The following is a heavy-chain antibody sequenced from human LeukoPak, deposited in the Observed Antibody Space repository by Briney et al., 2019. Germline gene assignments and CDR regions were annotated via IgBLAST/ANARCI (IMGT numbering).Heavy chain of an antibody. Sequence: SETLSRTCTVSGGSISSYYWSWIRQPPGKGQEWIGYIYHSGTTNYNPSLKSRVTISVDTSKNQFSLRLSSVTAADTAVYYCARDLGGGYYMDVWGKGTTVTVSS. CDR1: GGSISSYY. CDR2: IYHSGTT. V-gene: IGHV4-59*01. CDR3: ARDLGGGYYMDV. J-gene: IGHJ6*03. D-gene: IGHD1-26*01.